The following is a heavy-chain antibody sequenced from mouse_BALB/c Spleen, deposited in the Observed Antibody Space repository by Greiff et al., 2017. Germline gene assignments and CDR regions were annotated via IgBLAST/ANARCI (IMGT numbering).Heavy chain of an antibody. V-gene: IGHV1S81*02. Sequence: QVQLKQSGAELVKPGASVKLSCKASGYTFTSYWMHWVKQRPGQGLEWIGEINPSNGRTNYNEKFKSKATLTVDKSSSTAYMQLSSLTSEDSAVYYCARPMITTSWFAYWGQGTLVTVSA. CDR3: ARPMITTSWFAY. CDR1: GYTFTSYW. D-gene: IGHD2-4*01. J-gene: IGHJ3*01. CDR2: INPSNGRT.